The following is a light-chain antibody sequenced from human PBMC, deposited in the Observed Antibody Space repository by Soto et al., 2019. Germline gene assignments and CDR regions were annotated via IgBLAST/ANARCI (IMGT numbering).Light chain of an antibody. CDR1: QGISSY. CDR3: QQYYSYPFT. CDR2: AAS. J-gene: IGKJ3*01. Sequence: AIRMTQSPSSFSASTGDRVTITCRASQGISSYLAWYQQKPGKAPKLLIYAASTLQSGVPSRFSGIGTGTDFTLTIRCLQSEDSATYYCQQYYSYPFTFGPGTKVDIK. V-gene: IGKV1-8*01.